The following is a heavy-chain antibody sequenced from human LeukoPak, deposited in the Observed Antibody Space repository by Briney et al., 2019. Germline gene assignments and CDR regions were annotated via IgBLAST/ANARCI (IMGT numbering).Heavy chain of an antibody. Sequence: KASETLSLTCAVYGGSFSGYYWSWIRQPPGKGLEWIGEINHSGSTNYNPSLKSRVTISVDTSKNQFSPKLSSVTAADTAVYYCARHRSRGMIVVARGAFDIWGQGTMVTVSS. D-gene: IGHD3-22*01. CDR3: ARHRSRGMIVVARGAFDI. CDR2: INHSGST. CDR1: GGSFSGYY. J-gene: IGHJ3*02. V-gene: IGHV4-34*01.